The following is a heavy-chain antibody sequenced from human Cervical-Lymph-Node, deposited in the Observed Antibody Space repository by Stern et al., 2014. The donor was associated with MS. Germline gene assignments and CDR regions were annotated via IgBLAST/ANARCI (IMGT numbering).Heavy chain of an antibody. CDR3: ASLFSSGWYAYFDY. V-gene: IGHV4-4*02. Sequence: QLQLQESGPGLVKPSGTLSLTCAVSGGSISSSNWWSWVRQPPGKGLEWIGEIYHSGSTNSHPSPKSRVTISVDKSKTQFSLKLSSVTAADTAVYYCASLFSSGWYAYFDYWGQGTLVTVSS. J-gene: IGHJ4*02. CDR1: GGSISSSNW. CDR2: IYHSGST. D-gene: IGHD6-19*01.